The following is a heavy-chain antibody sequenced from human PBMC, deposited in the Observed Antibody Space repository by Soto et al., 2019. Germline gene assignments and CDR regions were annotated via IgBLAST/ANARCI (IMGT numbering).Heavy chain of an antibody. Sequence: PSETLSLTCTVSGGPISSSSYYWGWIRQPPGKGLEWIGSIYYSGSTYYNPSLKSRVTISVDTSKNQFSLKLSSVTAADTAVYYCARPWRTMPTVTTWFDPWGQGTLVTVSS. CDR2: IYYSGST. CDR3: ARPWRTMPTVTTWFDP. D-gene: IGHD4-4*01. V-gene: IGHV4-39*01. CDR1: GGPISSSSYY. J-gene: IGHJ5*02.